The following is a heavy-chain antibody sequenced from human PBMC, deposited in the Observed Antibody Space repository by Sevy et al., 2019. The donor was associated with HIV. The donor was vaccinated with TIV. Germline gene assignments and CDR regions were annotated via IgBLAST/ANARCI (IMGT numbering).Heavy chain of an antibody. V-gene: IGHV3-15*01. Sequence: GGSLRLSCVASGFTFSYAWMSWVRQAPGKGLEWVGRIKSRPDGGTTDYAAPVKGRFTISRDDSKNTLYLQMSSLKTEDTGVYYCSTDPIIVLLVTDGMDVWGQGTTVTVSS. J-gene: IGHJ6*02. CDR2: IKSRPDGGTT. D-gene: IGHD2-8*01. CDR3: STDPIIVLLVTDGMDV. CDR1: GFTFSYAW.